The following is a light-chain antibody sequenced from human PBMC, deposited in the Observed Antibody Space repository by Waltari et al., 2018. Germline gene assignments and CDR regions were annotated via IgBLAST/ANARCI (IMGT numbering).Light chain of an antibody. Sequence: QSALTQPASVSGSPGQSITISCTGTSSDIGGYNYVSWYQQHPGKAPTLMLYDVSKRPSGVSNRFSGSKSGNTVSLTISGLQTGDEADYYCSSYTSSSSRVFGTGTKVTVL. CDR1: SSDIGGYNY. J-gene: IGLJ1*01. V-gene: IGLV2-14*01. CDR3: SSYTSSSSRV. CDR2: DVS.